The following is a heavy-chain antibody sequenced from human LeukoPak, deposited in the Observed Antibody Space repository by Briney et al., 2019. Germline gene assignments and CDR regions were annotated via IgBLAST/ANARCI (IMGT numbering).Heavy chain of an antibody. Sequence: SETLSLTCAVYGGSLSGYYWSWIRQPPGKGLEWIGEINHSGGTKYNPSLKSRVTISVDTSKNQFSLKLSSVTAADTAMYYCARVKDPGGYYYYYYMDVWGKGTTVTVSS. V-gene: IGHV4-34*01. J-gene: IGHJ6*03. CDR2: INHSGGT. CDR3: ARVKDPGGYYYYYYMDV. D-gene: IGHD3-16*01. CDR1: GGSLSGYY.